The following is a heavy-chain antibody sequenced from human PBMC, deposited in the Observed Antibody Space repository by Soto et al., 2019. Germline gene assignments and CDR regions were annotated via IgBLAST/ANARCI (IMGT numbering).Heavy chain of an antibody. CDR3: ARLGEYYQSLDP. CDR1: GGSLSSYY. V-gene: IGHV4-59*08. D-gene: IGHD2-2*01. CDR2: IYYSGTT. J-gene: IGHJ5*02. Sequence: PPETLSLTCVVSGGSLSSYYWSWIRQPPGKGLKWIGYIYYSGTTSYNPSLKSRVSLSLETSKSQFSLRLSSVTASDTAVYYCARLGEYYQSLDPWGQGTLVTVSS.